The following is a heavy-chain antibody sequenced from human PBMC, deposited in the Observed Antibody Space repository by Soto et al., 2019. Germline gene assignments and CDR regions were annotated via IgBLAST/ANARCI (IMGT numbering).Heavy chain of an antibody. CDR2: IIPIFGTA. CDR3: ASLLIAAAGTLKCYFDY. J-gene: IGHJ4*02. Sequence: SVKVSCKASGGTFSSYAISWVRQAPGQGLEWMGGIIPIFGTANYAQKFQGRVTITADESTSTAYMELSSLRSEDTAVYYCASLLIAAAGTLKCYFDYWGQGTLVTVSS. CDR1: GGTFSSYA. V-gene: IGHV1-69*13. D-gene: IGHD6-13*01.